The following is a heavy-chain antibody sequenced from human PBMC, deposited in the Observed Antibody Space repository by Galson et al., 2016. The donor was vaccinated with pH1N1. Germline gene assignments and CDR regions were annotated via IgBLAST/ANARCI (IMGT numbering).Heavy chain of an antibody. V-gene: IGHV5-51*01. CDR2: IYLGDSHI. J-gene: IGHJ4*02. CDR1: GYSLTNYW. D-gene: IGHD3-9*01. CDR3: ASTRPEFRYFDWQKPHSFDY. Sequence: QSGAEVKKPGESLRISCEGFGYSLTNYWIVWVRQMPGKGLEWMGIIYLGDSHITYSPSFQGLVTISADKSIRTAYLERSSLKASDTATYYCASTRPEFRYFDWQKPHSFDYWGQGTLVTVSS.